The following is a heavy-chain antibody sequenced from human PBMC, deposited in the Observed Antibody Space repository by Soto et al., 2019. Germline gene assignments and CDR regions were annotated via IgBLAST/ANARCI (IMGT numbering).Heavy chain of an antibody. Sequence: PSETLSLTCTVSGGSISSSSYYWGWIRQPPGKGLEWIGSIYYSGSTYYNPSLKSRVTISVDTSKNQFSLKLSSVTAADTAVYYRAKTEAAYRYLPYYYYYMDVWGKGTTVTVSS. J-gene: IGHJ6*03. V-gene: IGHV4-39*01. CDR3: AKTEAAYRYLPYYYYYMDV. D-gene: IGHD3-16*02. CDR2: IYYSGST. CDR1: GGSISSSSYY.